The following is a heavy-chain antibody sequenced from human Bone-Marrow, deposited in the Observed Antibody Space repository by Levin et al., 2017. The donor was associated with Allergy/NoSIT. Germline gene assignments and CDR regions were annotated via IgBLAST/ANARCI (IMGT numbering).Heavy chain of an antibody. J-gene: IGHJ4*02. CDR3: ARGRNGAN. CDR2: IKEDGTEQ. D-gene: IGHD1-26*01. Sequence: SGGSLRLSCVASGFTFSTNWMTWVRQAPGKGLEWAANIKEDGTEQYYVDSVKGRFTISGDNAKNSVYLQMNSLRAEDTAIYYCARGRNGANWGQGTLVTVSS. V-gene: IGHV3-7*01. CDR1: GFTFSTNW.